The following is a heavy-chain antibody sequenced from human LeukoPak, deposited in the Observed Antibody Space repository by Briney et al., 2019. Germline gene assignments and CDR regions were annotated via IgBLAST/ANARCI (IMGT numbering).Heavy chain of an antibody. Sequence: GGSLRLSCAASGFTVSSNYMSWVRQAPGKGLEWVSVIYSGGSTYYADSVKGRFTISRDNSKNTLYLQMNSLRAEDTAVYYCARDLYYYDSSGYYYTEDYWGQGTLVTVSS. CDR1: GFTVSSNY. CDR3: ARDLYYYDSSGYYYTEDY. CDR2: IYSGGST. D-gene: IGHD3-22*01. J-gene: IGHJ4*02. V-gene: IGHV3-66*01.